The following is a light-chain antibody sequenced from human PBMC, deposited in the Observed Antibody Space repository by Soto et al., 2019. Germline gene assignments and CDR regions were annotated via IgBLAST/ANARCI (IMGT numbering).Light chain of an antibody. CDR2: AAS. CDR3: QQSYSTPRT. Sequence: DIQMTQSPSSLSASVGDRFTITCRASQSISSYLNWYQQKPGKAPKLLIYAASSLQSGVPSRFSGSGSGTDFPLPISSLQPEDFATYYCQQSYSTPRTFGQGTKVEI. CDR1: QSISSY. V-gene: IGKV1-39*01. J-gene: IGKJ1*01.